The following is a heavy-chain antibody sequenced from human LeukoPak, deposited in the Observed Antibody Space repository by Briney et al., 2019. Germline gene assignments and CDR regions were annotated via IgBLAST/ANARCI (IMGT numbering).Heavy chain of an antibody. D-gene: IGHD3-10*01. Sequence: PGGSLRLSCAASGFTFSSYAISWVRQAPGEGLGWVSHISGSGGSTYYADSVKGRFTISRDNAKNSLYLQMNSLRAEDTAVYYCARDYRPYYYGSGNAFDIWGPGTMVTVSS. CDR1: GFTFSSYA. CDR3: ARDYRPYYYGSGNAFDI. J-gene: IGHJ3*02. CDR2: ISGSGGST. V-gene: IGHV3-23*01.